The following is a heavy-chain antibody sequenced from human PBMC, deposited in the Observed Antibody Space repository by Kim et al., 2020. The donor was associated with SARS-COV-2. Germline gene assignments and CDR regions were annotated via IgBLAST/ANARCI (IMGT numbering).Heavy chain of an antibody. Sequence: NYNPSLKSRVTISVDTSKNQFSLKLSSVTAADTAVYYCASNSIVGAQLDYWGQGTLVTVSS. V-gene: IGHV4-34*01. D-gene: IGHD1-26*01. CDR3: ASNSIVGAQLDY. J-gene: IGHJ4*02.